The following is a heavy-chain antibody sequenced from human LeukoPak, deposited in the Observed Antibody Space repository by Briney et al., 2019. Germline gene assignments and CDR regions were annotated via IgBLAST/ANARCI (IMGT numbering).Heavy chain of an antibody. J-gene: IGHJ4*02. CDR1: GGSITSYY. CDR2: IYTSGTT. V-gene: IGHV4-4*07. D-gene: IGHD2-21*02. CDR3: ARDQPLLLFDY. Sequence: SETLSLTCTVSGGSITSYYWSWIWQPAGKGLEWIGHIYTSGTTNYNPSLKSRVTMSVDTSKNQFSLKLSSVTAADTAVYYCARDQPLLLFDYWGQGTLVTVSS.